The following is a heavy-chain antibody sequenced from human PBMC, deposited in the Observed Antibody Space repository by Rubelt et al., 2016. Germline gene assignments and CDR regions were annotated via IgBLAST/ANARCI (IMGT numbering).Heavy chain of an antibody. D-gene: IGHD3-3*01. CDR3: ARAHTDYDFWSGYYSSDMTYGMDV. CDR1: GYTFTSYG. CDR2: ISAYNGNT. J-gene: IGHJ6*02. Sequence: QVQLVQSGAEVKKPGASVKVSCKASGYTFTSYGISWVRQAPGQGLEWMGWISAYNGNTNYAQKLQGRVTMTTDTSTSTAYMELRSLRSDDTAVYYCARAHTDYDFWSGYYSSDMTYGMDVWGQGTTVTVSS. V-gene: IGHV1-18*01.